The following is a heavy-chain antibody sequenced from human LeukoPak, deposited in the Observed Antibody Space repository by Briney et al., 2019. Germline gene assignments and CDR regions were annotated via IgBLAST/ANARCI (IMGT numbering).Heavy chain of an antibody. Sequence: ASVKVSCKASGGTSSSYAISWVRQAPGQGLEWMGGIIPIFGTANYAQKFQGRVTITADESTSTAYMELSSLRSEDTAVYYCARDSYTMVRGVIPYYGMDVWGKGTTVTVSS. V-gene: IGHV1-69*13. CDR1: GGTSSSYA. CDR2: IIPIFGTA. J-gene: IGHJ6*04. D-gene: IGHD3-10*01. CDR3: ARDSYTMVRGVIPYYGMDV.